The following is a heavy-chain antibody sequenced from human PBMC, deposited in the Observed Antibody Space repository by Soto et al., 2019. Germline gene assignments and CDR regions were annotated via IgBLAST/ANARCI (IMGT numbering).Heavy chain of an antibody. V-gene: IGHV4-34*01. CDR2: INHSGST. Sequence: SETLSLTCAVYGGSFSGYYWSWIRQPPGKGLEWIGEINHSGSTNYNPSLKSRVTISVDTSKNQFSLRLSSVTAADTAVYYCARESVYCGGDCYDDYWGQGTLVTVSS. J-gene: IGHJ4*02. CDR3: ARESVYCGGDCYDDY. D-gene: IGHD2-21*01. CDR1: GGSFSGYY.